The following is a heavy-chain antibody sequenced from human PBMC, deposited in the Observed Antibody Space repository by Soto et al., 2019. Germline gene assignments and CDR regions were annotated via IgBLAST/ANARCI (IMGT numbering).Heavy chain of an antibody. CDR3: ARDRIAGSKYYYGMDV. CDR2: VIPIFGTE. Sequence: QVQLVQSGAEVKKPGSSVRVSCKASGGTFSSYAISWVRQAPGQGLESMGGVIPIFGTENYAQKFQGRVTIIADESTSTVYMELSSLRSEDTAVYYCARDRIAGSKYYYGMDVWGQGTTVTVSS. J-gene: IGHJ6*02. CDR1: GGTFSSYA. D-gene: IGHD6-13*01. V-gene: IGHV1-69*01.